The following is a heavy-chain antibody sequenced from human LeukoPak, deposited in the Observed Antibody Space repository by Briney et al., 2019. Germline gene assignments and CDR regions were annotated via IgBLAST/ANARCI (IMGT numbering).Heavy chain of an antibody. CDR2: IWYDGSNK. D-gene: IGHD2-8*01. Sequence: GGSLRLSCAASGIIFSDFGMHCVRQAPGKGLEWMGIIWYDGSNKYYADSVKGRFTISRDNSQNTMYLQMNSLRAEDTATYYCARDPNGDHLGAFAQWGQGTLVIVSS. V-gene: IGHV3-33*01. J-gene: IGHJ3*01. CDR1: GIIFSDFG. CDR3: ARDPNGDHLGAFAQ.